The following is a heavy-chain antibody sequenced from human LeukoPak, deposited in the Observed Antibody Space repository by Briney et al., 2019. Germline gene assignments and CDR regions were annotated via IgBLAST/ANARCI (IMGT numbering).Heavy chain of an antibody. J-gene: IGHJ5*02. Sequence: PSQTLSLTCTVSGGSISSGDYYWSWIRQPPGKGLEWIGYIYYSGSTYYNSSLKSRVTISVDTSKNQFSLKLSSVTAADTAVYYCARVRNYCSSTSCYIWFDPWGQGTLVTVSS. CDR1: GGSISSGDYY. V-gene: IGHV4-30-4*01. CDR2: IYYSGST. D-gene: IGHD2-2*02. CDR3: ARVRNYCSSTSCYIWFDP.